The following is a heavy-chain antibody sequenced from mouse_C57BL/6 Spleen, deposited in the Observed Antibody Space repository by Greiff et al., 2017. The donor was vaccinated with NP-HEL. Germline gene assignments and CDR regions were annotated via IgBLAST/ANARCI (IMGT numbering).Heavy chain of an antibody. CDR3: ARRDPYFDV. V-gene: IGHV1-50*01. J-gene: IGHJ1*03. CDR2: IDPSDSYT. Sequence: VQLQQPGAELVKPGASVKLSCKASGYTFTSYWMQWVKQRPGQGLEWIGEIDPSDSYTNYNQKFKGKATLTVDTSSSTAYMQLSSLTSEDSAVYYCARRDPYFDVWGTGTTVTVSS. D-gene: IGHD3-3*01. CDR1: GYTFTSYW.